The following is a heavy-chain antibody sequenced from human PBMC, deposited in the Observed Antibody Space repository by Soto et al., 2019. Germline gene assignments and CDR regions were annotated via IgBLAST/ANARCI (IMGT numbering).Heavy chain of an antibody. J-gene: IGHJ5*02. Sequence: GASVKVSCKASGGTFSSYTISWVRQAPGQGLEWMGRIIPILGIANYAQKFQGRVTITADKSTSTAYMELSSLRSEDTAVYYCARAMVEGGYDSSFLDFDPWGQGTLVTVSS. CDR1: GGTFSSYT. V-gene: IGHV1-69*02. CDR3: ARAMVEGGYDSSFLDFDP. CDR2: IIPILGIA. D-gene: IGHD5-12*01.